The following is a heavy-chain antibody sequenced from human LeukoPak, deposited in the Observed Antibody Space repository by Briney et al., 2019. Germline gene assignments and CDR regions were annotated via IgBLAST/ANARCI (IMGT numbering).Heavy chain of an antibody. J-gene: IGHJ4*02. V-gene: IGHV3-7*04. Sequence: PGGSLRLSCVASGFTFSNYYMSWVRQAPGKGLEWVAMIRPDGSAKYYVGSVKGRFTISRDNAQNSLFLQMNSLRAEDTAVYYCARGYSYVFYWGQGTLVSVSS. D-gene: IGHD5-18*01. CDR2: IRPDGSAK. CDR1: GFTFSNYY. CDR3: ARGYSYVFY.